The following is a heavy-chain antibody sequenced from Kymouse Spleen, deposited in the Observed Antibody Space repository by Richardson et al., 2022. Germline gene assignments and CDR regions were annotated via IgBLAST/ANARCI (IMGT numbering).Heavy chain of an antibody. CDR1: GYTFTSYY. D-gene: IGHD3-10*01. Sequence: QVQLVQSGAEVKKPGASVKVSCKASGYTFTSYYMHWVRQAPGQGLEWMGIINPSGGSTSYAQKFQGRVTMTRDTSTSTVYMELSSLRSEDTAVYYCARGTVITMVRGVIGYYYYGMDVWGQGTTVTVSS. CDR3: ARGTVITMVRGVIGYYYYGMDV. V-gene: IGHV1-46*03. J-gene: IGHJ6*02. CDR2: INPSGGST.